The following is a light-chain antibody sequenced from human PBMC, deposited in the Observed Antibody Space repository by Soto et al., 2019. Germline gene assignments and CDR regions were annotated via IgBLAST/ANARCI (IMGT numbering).Light chain of an antibody. CDR1: QSVSSN. Sequence: EIVMTQSPATLSVSPGERATLSCRASQSVSSNLAWYQQKPGQAPRLLIYGASTRATGIPARFSGSGSGTEFTLPLSSLQSEDFAIYFCQQYNNWPPERTFGQGTKVEIK. CDR3: QQYNNWPPERT. J-gene: IGKJ1*01. CDR2: GAS. V-gene: IGKV3-15*01.